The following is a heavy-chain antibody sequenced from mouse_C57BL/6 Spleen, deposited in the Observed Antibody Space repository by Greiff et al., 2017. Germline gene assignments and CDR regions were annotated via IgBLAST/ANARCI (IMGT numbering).Heavy chain of an antibody. CDR1: GFTFSSYA. CDR2: ISDGGSYT. D-gene: IGHD6-2*01. CDR3: AREGGSLMDY. J-gene: IGHJ4*01. Sequence: EVNVVESGGGLVKPGGSLKLSCAASGFTFSSYAMSWVRQTPEKRLEWVATISDGGSYTYYPDNVKGRFTISRDNAKNNLYLQMSQLKSEDTAMYYCAREGGSLMDYWGQGTSVTVSS. V-gene: IGHV5-4*01.